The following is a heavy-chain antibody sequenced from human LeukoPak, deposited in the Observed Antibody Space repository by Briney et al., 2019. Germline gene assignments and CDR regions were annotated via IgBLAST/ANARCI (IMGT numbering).Heavy chain of an antibody. J-gene: IGHJ3*02. Sequence: ASVKVSCKASGYNFNVSYMHWVRQAPGQGLEWMGWINPKSGGANYAQKFQDRVTMTTDTSISTAYLELSRLRSDDTAVYYCARDLVYCSGGSCHGAKDAFDIWGQGTMVTVSS. CDR2: INPKSGGA. V-gene: IGHV1-2*02. CDR3: ARDLVYCSGGSCHGAKDAFDI. D-gene: IGHD2-15*01. CDR1: GYNFNVSY.